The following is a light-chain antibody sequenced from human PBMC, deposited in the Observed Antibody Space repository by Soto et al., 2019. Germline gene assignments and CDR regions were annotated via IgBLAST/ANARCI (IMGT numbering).Light chain of an antibody. CDR3: WSYAGSFTYV. CDR2: EVS. V-gene: IGLV2-23*02. J-gene: IGLJ1*01. CDR1: SSDVGSYTL. Sequence: QSALTQPASVYGSPGQSITISCTGSSSDVGSYTLVSWYQQHPGKVPKLMIYEVSKRPSGVSVRFSGSRSGNTASLTISGLQAEDEADYFCWSYAGSFTYVFGPGTKVTAL.